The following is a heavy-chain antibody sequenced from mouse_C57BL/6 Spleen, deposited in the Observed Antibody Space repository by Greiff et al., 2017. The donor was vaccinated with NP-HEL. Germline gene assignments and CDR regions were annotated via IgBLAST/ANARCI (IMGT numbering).Heavy chain of an antibody. J-gene: IGHJ2*01. Sequence: QVQLPQSGPGLVQPSQSLSITCTVSGFSLTSYGVHWVRQSPGKGLEWLGVIWSGGSTDYNAAFISRLSISKDNSKSQVFFKMNSLQADDTAIYYCARNGKGYDGFFDYWGQGTTLTVSS. CDR1: GFSLTSYG. V-gene: IGHV2-2*01. CDR2: IWSGGST. D-gene: IGHD2-3*01. CDR3: ARNGKGYDGFFDY.